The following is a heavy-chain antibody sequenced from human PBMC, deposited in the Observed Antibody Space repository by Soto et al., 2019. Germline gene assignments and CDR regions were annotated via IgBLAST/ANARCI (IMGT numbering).Heavy chain of an antibody. Sequence: GGSLRLSCAASAFSFSSHWMHWVRQAPGKGLVWVSRINSDGSIIDYADSVKGRFTISRDNAKNTLYLQLNSLRAEDTAVYYCAGGPGYCNGGVRSNWFDPWGQGT. CDR2: INSDGSII. D-gene: IGHD2-8*02. V-gene: IGHV3-74*01. CDR1: AFSFSSHW. CDR3: AGGPGYCNGGVRSNWFDP. J-gene: IGHJ5*02.